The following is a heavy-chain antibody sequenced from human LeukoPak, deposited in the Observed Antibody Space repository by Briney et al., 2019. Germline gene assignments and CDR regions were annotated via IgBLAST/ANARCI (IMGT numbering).Heavy chain of an antibody. J-gene: IGHJ3*02. Sequence: GGSLRLSCAASGFTFSDYYMSWIRQAPGKGLEWVAVISYDGSNKYYADSVKGRFTISRDNSKNTLYLQMNSLRAEDTAVYYCARDLYDSSESAFDIWGQGTMVTVSS. D-gene: IGHD3-22*01. CDR3: ARDLYDSSESAFDI. V-gene: IGHV3-30-3*01. CDR1: GFTFSDYY. CDR2: ISYDGSNK.